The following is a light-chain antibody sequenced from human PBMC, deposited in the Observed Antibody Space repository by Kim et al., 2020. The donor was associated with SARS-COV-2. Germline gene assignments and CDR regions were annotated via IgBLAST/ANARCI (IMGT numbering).Light chain of an antibody. CDR3: QAWDSSTAV. CDR1: SWGKSY. Sequence: GSPGQTASRTCSGDSWGKSYAFWDHQRPGESPVLVIDEDRRRPAGIPGRFSGSNSGNTATLTISGTQATDEADYYCQAWDSSTAVFGGGTKVTVL. V-gene: IGLV3-1*01. J-gene: IGLJ2*01. CDR2: EDR.